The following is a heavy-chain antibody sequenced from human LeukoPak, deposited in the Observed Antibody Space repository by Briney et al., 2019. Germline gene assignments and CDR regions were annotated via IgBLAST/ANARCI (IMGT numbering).Heavy chain of an antibody. CDR3: AKAPAEGQELAWYFDL. CDR1: GYTFTSNY. D-gene: IGHD6-13*01. V-gene: IGHV1-46*01. Sequence: GASVKVSCKAFGYTFTSNYMHWVRQAPGQGPEWMGVISPSGGSTTYAQKFQGRVTLTRDMSTSTDYLELSSLRSEDTAVYYCAKAPAEGQELAWYFDLWGRGTLVTVSS. J-gene: IGHJ2*01. CDR2: ISPSGGST.